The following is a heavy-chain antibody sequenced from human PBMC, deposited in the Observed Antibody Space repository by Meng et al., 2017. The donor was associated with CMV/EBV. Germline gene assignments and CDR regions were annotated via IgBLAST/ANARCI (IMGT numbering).Heavy chain of an antibody. J-gene: IGHJ6*02. CDR2: IIPIFGTA. CDR1: GGTFSSYA. D-gene: IGHD2-2*01. Sequence: SVKVSCKASGGTFSSYAISWVRQAPGQGLEWMGGIIPIFGTANYAQKFQGRVTITTDESTSTAYMELSSLRSEDTAVYYCAREERGQLLLGIGHYYYYGMDVWGQGTTVTVSS. CDR3: AREERGQLLLGIGHYYYYGMDV. V-gene: IGHV1-69*05.